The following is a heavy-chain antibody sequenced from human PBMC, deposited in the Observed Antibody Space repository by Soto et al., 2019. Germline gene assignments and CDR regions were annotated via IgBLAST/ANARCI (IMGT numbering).Heavy chain of an antibody. J-gene: IGHJ5*02. Sequence: SETLSLTCNDSGDSIRGYFWSWIRQPPGKGLEWIGYIPYSGGPTYNPSLKSRVTISIDTSKKQFSLKMTSVTAADTAVYYCASSKMGLISVLETWGQGTLVTVSS. CDR3: ASSKMGLISVLET. V-gene: IGHV4-59*01. D-gene: IGHD2-8*01. CDR1: GDSIRGYF. CDR2: IPYSGGP.